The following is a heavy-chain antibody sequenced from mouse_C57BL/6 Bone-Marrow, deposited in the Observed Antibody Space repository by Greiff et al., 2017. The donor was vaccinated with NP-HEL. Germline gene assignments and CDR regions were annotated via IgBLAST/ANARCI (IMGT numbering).Heavy chain of an antibody. CDR2: ISPGSGST. J-gene: IGHJ2*01. CDR3: ARRTPYCFDY. V-gene: IGHV1-55*01. Sequence: VQLQQPGAELVKPGASVKMSCKASGYPFTSYWTTWVKQRPGQGLEWIGDISPGSGSTNYNEKFKSKATLTVDTSSSAAYMQLSSLTSEDSAVYYCARRTPYCFDYWSQGTTLTVSS. CDR1: GYPFTSYW.